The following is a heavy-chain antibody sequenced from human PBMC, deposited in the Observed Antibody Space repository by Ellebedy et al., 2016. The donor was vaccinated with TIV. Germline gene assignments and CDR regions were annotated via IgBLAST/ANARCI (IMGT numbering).Heavy chain of an antibody. J-gene: IGHJ5*02. Sequence: GESLKISXAASGFTFSSYSMNWVRQAPGKGLEWVSYISSSSSTIYYADSVKGRFTISRDNAKNSLYLQMNSLRAEDTAVYYCARDPHPGIAAADWFDPWGQGTLVTVSS. V-gene: IGHV3-48*04. CDR3: ARDPHPGIAAADWFDP. CDR1: GFTFSSYS. D-gene: IGHD6-13*01. CDR2: ISSSSSTI.